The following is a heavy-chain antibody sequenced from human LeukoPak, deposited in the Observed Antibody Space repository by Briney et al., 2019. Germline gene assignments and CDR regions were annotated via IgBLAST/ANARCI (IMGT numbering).Heavy chain of an antibody. V-gene: IGHV3-53*01. CDR3: ARGGSGRVFDY. Sequence: GGSLRLSCAASGFSVSSNYMSWVRQAPGKGLEWVSVIYSGGATYYADSVKGRFTISRDNSKNTLYLQMNSLRADDTAVYYCARGGSGRVFDYWGQGTLVTVSS. CDR1: GFSVSSNY. CDR2: IYSGGAT. J-gene: IGHJ4*02. D-gene: IGHD2-15*01.